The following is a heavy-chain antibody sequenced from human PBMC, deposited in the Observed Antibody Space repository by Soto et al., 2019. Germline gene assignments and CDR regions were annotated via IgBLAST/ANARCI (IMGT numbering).Heavy chain of an antibody. D-gene: IGHD6-13*01. CDR1: GFTFSSYG. J-gene: IGHJ4*02. Sequence: GGSLRLCCVATGFTFSSYGIHWVSQAQGKELERVAVISSDGNTKYYADSVKGRFTISRDNSKNTLYLQMDSLRPEDTAVYYCAKDSEIPGLSAAGACLDSWGQGTLVTVSS. CDR3: AKDSEIPGLSAAGACLDS. V-gene: IGHV3-30*18. CDR2: ISSDGNTK.